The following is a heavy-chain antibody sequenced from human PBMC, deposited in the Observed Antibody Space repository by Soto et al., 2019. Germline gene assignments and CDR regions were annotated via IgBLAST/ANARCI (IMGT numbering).Heavy chain of an antibody. Sequence: ASVKVSCKASGYIITSHYMHWVRHAPGQGLEWMGIINPSGGSASYAQKFQSRVTMTRDTSTSTVYMELSSLRSEDTAVYYCATEAVIAAAGTVGFDPWGQGTLVTVSS. CDR2: INPSGGSA. CDR3: ATEAVIAAAGTVGFDP. D-gene: IGHD6-13*01. J-gene: IGHJ5*02. V-gene: IGHV1-46*01. CDR1: GYIITSHY.